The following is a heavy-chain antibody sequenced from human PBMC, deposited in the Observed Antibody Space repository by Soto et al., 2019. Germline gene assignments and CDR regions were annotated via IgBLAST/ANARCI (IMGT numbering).Heavy chain of an antibody. CDR2: INHDGST. CDR1: GGSFSGYY. Sequence: SETLSLTCAVYGGSFSGYYWSWIRQPPGKGLEWIGEINHDGSTNYNPSLKSRVTISVDTSKNQFSLKLSSVAAADTAVYYCARGGNYDILTGFPYYFDYWGQGTLVTVSS. D-gene: IGHD3-9*01. J-gene: IGHJ4*02. V-gene: IGHV4-34*01. CDR3: ARGGNYDILTGFPYYFDY.